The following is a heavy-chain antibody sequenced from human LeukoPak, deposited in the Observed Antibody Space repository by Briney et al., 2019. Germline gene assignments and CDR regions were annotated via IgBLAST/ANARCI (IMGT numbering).Heavy chain of an antibody. CDR3: ARLHIVVVPAAIPYNWFDP. Sequence: SETLSLTCAVYGGSFSGYYWSWIRQPPGKGLEWIGEINHSGSTNYNPSLKSRVTISVDTSKNQFSLKLSSVIAADTAVYYCARLHIVVVPAAIPYNWFDPWGQGTLVTVSS. J-gene: IGHJ5*02. V-gene: IGHV4-34*01. D-gene: IGHD2-2*01. CDR2: INHSGST. CDR1: GGSFSGYY.